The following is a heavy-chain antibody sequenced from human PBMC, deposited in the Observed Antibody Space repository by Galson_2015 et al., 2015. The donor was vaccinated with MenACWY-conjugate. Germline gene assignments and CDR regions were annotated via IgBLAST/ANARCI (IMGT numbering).Heavy chain of an antibody. V-gene: IGHV3-15*01. Sequence: SLRLSCAGSAFTFSNAYMSWVRQAPGKGLEWVGRIKSQTDGGKIDYAAPVKGRFTISRDDSTNTLYLQMNGLKIEDTAVYYCTTHKPDSWGGLLFHFYMDVCGKEATVTVSS. J-gene: IGHJ6*03. CDR3: TTHKPDSWGGLLFHFYMDV. CDR1: AFTFSNAY. CDR2: IKSQTDGGKI. D-gene: IGHD2-21*01.